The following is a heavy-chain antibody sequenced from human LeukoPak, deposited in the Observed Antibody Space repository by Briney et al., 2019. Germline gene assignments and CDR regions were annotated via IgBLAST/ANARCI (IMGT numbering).Heavy chain of an antibody. D-gene: IGHD4-11*01. V-gene: IGHV3-11*04. CDR3: ARDAQRGFDYSNSLKY. CDR2: ISGDGANI. J-gene: IGHJ4*02. CDR1: GFTFSYVY. Sequence: GGSLRLSCAASGFTFSYVYMTWIRQAPGKGLEWVSYISGDGANIFYADSVKGRFTISRDDSGNTVYLQMSSLRPEDTGVYLCARDAQRGFDYSNSLKYWGQGTPVTVS.